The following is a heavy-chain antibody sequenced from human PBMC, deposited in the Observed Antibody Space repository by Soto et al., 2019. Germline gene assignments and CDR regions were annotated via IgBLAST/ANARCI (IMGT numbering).Heavy chain of an antibody. D-gene: IGHD1-1*01. CDR1: GFTLSDHY. V-gene: IGHV3-11*06. CDR3: VKSGDNYNALDY. Sequence: GGSLRLSCTASGFTLSDHYMSWISQAPGKGLEWIGYSSNSGSFTRYADSVKGRFSISRDNAKNSLYLQINSLRGDDTAIYYCVKSGDNYNALDYWGQGTPVTVS. J-gene: IGHJ4*02. CDR2: SSNSGSFT.